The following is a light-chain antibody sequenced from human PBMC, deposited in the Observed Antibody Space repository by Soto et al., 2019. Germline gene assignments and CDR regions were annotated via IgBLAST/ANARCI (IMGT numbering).Light chain of an antibody. V-gene: IGKV3-20*01. CDR1: QSVSNNY. CDR2: GAS. Sequence: EIFLTQSPGTLSLSPWERATLSFMSSQSVSNNYLAWYQQKPGQAPRLLIYGASSRATGIPDRFSGSGSGTDFTLTISRLEPEDFAVYYCQQYGSSPRTFGQGTKVDIK. J-gene: IGKJ1*01. CDR3: QQYGSSPRT.